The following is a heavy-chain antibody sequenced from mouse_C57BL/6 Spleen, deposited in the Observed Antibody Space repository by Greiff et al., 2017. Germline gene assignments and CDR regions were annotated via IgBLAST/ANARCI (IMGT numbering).Heavy chain of an antibody. CDR3: ARYRSNYRYAMDY. CDR2: ISAGGSYT. V-gene: IGHV5-4*01. D-gene: IGHD2-5*01. Sequence: EVQGVESGGGLVKPGGSLKLSCAASGFTFSSYAMSWVRQTPEKRLEWVATISAGGSYTYYPANVKGRFTISRDTTKNKLYLQIGHLTSEDTAVDYCARYRSNYRYAMDYWGQGTSVTVSS. CDR1: GFTFSSYA. J-gene: IGHJ4*01.